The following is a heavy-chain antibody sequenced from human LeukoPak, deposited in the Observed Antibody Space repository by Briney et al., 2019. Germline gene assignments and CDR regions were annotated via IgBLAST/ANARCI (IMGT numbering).Heavy chain of an antibody. D-gene: IGHD6-19*01. CDR1: GFTFSSYA. Sequence: GGSLRLSCAASGFTFSSYAMTWVRQAPGKGLEWVSGISGSGGNTYYTDSVRGRLSISRDNSKNTLYLQVNSLRAEDTAVYYCAKGKTEGGTLALDYWGQGTLVTVSS. CDR3: AKGKTEGGTLALDY. V-gene: IGHV3-23*01. CDR2: ISGSGGNT. J-gene: IGHJ4*02.